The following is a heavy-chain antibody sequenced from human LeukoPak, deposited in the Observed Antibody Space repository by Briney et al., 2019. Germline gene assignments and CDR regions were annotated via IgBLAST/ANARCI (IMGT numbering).Heavy chain of an antibody. V-gene: IGHV1-24*01. Sequence: ASVKVSCKVSGYTLTELSMHWVRQAPGKGLEWMGGFDLEDGETIYAQKFQGRVTITVDTSTDTAYMELSSLRSEDTAVYYCATGLYYDFLTGFANWFDPGGQGTLVTVSS. CDR1: GYTLTELS. D-gene: IGHD3-9*01. J-gene: IGHJ5*02. CDR2: FDLEDGET. CDR3: ATGLYYDFLTGFANWFDP.